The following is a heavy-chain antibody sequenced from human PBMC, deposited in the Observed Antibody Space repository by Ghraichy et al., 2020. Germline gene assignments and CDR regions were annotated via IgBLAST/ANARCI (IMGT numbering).Heavy chain of an antibody. D-gene: IGHD1-26*01. V-gene: IGHV3-7*03. J-gene: IGHJ3*02. Sequence: GESLNISCLASGFSSSRYLMNWVRQAPGKGLEWVANINQDGSEKYYVDSVEGRFTISRDNAKNLVSLQINSLRVEDTAVYYCARDASGTQSGYAFDIWGQGTMVSVSS. CDR3: ARDASGTQSGYAFDI. CDR1: GFSSSRYL. CDR2: INQDGSEK.